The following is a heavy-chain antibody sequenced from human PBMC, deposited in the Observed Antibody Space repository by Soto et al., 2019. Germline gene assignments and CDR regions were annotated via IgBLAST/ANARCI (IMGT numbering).Heavy chain of an antibody. J-gene: IGHJ6*02. CDR2: INPNSGGT. V-gene: IGHV1-2*04. CDR1: GYTFTGYY. D-gene: IGHD6-19*01. CDR3: ARVSPPRESSGGSHYGMAV. Sequence: ASVKVSCKASGYTFTGYYMHWVRQDPGQGLEWMGRINPNSGGTNYAQKYQGWVTMTRDTSISTAYMELSRLRFDDTAVYYCARVSPPRESSGGSHYGMAVWGQGTTVTVSS.